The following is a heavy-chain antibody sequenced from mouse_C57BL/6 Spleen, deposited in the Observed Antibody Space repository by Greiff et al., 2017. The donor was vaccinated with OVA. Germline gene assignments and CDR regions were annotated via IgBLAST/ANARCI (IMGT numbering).Heavy chain of an antibody. D-gene: IGHD2-4*01. CDR1: GYTFTDYN. CDR2: INPNNGGT. V-gene: IGHV1-22*01. Sequence: VHVKQSGPELVKPGASVKMSCKASGYTFTDYNMHWVKQSHGKSLEWIGYINPNNGGTSYNQKFKGKATLTVNKSSSTAYMELRSLTSEDSAVYYCASYYDYDGSFAYWGQGTLVTVSA. J-gene: IGHJ3*01. CDR3: ASYYDYDGSFAY.